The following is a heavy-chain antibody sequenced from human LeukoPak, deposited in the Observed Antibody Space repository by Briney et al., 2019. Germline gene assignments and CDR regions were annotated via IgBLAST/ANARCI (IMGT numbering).Heavy chain of an antibody. CDR2: INPSGGST. D-gene: IGHD2/OR15-2a*01. Sequence: ASVKVSCKASGYIFTSYYMHWVRRAPGQGLEWMGIINPSGGSTSYAQKFQGRVTMTRDTSTSTVYMELSSLRSEDTAVYYCARDNGIVSISSRYYFDYWGQGTLVTVSS. J-gene: IGHJ4*02. V-gene: IGHV1-46*01. CDR1: GYIFTSYY. CDR3: ARDNGIVSISSRYYFDY.